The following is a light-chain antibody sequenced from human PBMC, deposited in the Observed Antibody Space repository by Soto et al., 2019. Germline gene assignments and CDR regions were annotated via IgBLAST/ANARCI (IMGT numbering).Light chain of an antibody. CDR2: AAS. CDR1: QGISSY. V-gene: IGKV1-8*01. J-gene: IGKJ2*01. CDR3: QQYYSYPYS. Sequence: AIRMTQSPSSLSASTGDRVTITCRASQGISSYLAWYQQKPGKAPKLPIYAASTLQSGVPSRFSGSGSGTDFTLTISYLQSEDFATYYCQQYYSYPYSFGQGTKLEIK.